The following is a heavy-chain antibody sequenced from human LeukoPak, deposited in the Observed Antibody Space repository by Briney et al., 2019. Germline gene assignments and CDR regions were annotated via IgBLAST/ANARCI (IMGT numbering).Heavy chain of an antibody. CDR1: GGSISNYC. V-gene: IGHV4-59*08. Sequence: SETLSLTCTVSGGSISNYCWSWIRQPPGEGLEWIGYIYYSGSTNYNPSLRSRVTISIDTSKNQFSLSLTSVTAADTAVYYCARGGLGGITAYSNYLFDYWGQGTLVTVSS. J-gene: IGHJ4*02. D-gene: IGHD4-11*01. CDR3: ARGGLGGITAYSNYLFDY. CDR2: IYYSGST.